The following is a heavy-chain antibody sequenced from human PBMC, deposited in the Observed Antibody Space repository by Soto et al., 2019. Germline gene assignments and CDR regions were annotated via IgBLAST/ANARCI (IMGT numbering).Heavy chain of an antibody. J-gene: IGHJ4*02. V-gene: IGHV3-23*01. CDR3: AQLGLMTFSHKHYFNH. D-gene: IGHD3-16*01. Sequence: EVQLLESGGDLVQPGGSLRLSCVASGFSFDNYAMRWVRQAPGKGLEWVSAIKSDGSSTYYAASVKDRFIISRDNSKNTLYLQLNSLRAEDTAVYYCAQLGLMTFSHKHYFNHWGRGTLVTVSS. CDR2: IKSDGSST. CDR1: GFSFDNYA.